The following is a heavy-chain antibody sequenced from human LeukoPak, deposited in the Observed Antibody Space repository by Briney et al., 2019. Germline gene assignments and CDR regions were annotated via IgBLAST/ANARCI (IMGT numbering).Heavy chain of an antibody. CDR3: ATAERWLQLVINDAFDI. CDR1: GYTLTELS. V-gene: IGHV1-24*01. J-gene: IGHJ3*02. D-gene: IGHD5-24*01. CDR2: FDPEDGET. Sequence: ASGKVSCKVSGYTLTELSMHWVRQAPGKGLEWMGGFDPEDGETIYAQKFQGRVTMTEDTSTDTAYMELSSLRSEDTAVYYCATAERWLQLVINDAFDIWGQGTMVTVSS.